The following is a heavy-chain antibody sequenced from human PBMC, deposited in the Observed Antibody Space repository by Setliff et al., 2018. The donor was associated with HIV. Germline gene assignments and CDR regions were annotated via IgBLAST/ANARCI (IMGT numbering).Heavy chain of an antibody. Sequence: SETLSLTCAVYGGSFSGYSWGWIRQPPGKGLEWIANIYYSGHAYYNPSLKSRVTISVDTSKNQFSLKLSSVTAADTAVYYCARDRYTWNYGKNYMDVWGKGTTVTAP. CDR2: IYYSGHA. D-gene: IGHD1-7*01. CDR3: ARDRYTWNYGKNYMDV. V-gene: IGHV4-34*01. CDR1: GGSFSGYS. J-gene: IGHJ6*03.